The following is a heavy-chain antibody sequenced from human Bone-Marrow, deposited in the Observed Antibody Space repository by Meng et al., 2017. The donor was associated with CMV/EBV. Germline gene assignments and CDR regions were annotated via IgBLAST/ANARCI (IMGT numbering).Heavy chain of an antibody. CDR1: GFTFSSYG. Sequence: GESLKISCAASGFTFSSYGMHWVRQAPGKGLQWVSFIEYDGSDKFYADSVKGRFTISRDNSKNTLYLQLNSLRAEDTAVYYCAKDPNYWGQGTLVTVSS. CDR2: IEYDGSDK. V-gene: IGHV3-30*02. J-gene: IGHJ4*02. CDR3: AKDPNY.